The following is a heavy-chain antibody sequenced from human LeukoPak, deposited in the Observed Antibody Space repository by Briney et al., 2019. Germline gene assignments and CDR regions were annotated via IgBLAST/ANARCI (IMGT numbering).Heavy chain of an antibody. D-gene: IGHD3-10*01. J-gene: IGHJ4*02. CDR2: IISRGSTI. CDR3: ARVRGSYSSDY. V-gene: IGHV3-11*04. Sequence: GGSLRLSCAASGFTFSDYYMSWIRQAPGKGLEWISYIISRGSTIYYADSVKGRFTIPRDNGKSSLYMRMNSLRAEVTVVYYCARVRGSYSSDYWGQGTLVTVSS. CDR1: GFTFSDYY.